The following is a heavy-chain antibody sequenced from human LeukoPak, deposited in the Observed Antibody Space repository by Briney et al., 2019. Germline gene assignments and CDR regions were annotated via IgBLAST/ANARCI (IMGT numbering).Heavy chain of an antibody. CDR3: AKLISPYDY. CDR1: GFTFSSYG. CDR2: IRYDGNNK. Sequence: GGSLRLSCAASGFTFSSYGMHWVRQAPGKGLEWVAFIRYDGNNKYYTDSVKGRFTISRDNSKNTLYLQMNSLRAEDTAVYYCAKLISPYDYWGQGTLVLVSS. J-gene: IGHJ4*02. V-gene: IGHV3-30*02.